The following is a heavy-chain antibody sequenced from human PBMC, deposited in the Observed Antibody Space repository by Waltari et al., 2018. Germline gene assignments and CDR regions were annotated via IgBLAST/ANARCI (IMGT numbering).Heavy chain of an antibody. Sequence: QVQLQESGPGLVKPSETLSLTCTVSGGSISSYYWSWIRQPAGKGLEWIGRIYTSGIPTYHPSLNSRFTMSVDTSTNQFSLKLSSVTAADTAVYYCARGVHGATLGYRSLDAFDIWGQGTMVTVSS. CDR3: ARGVHGATLGYRSLDAFDI. CDR1: GGSISSYY. V-gene: IGHV4-4*07. J-gene: IGHJ3*02. D-gene: IGHD1-26*01. CDR2: IYTSGIP.